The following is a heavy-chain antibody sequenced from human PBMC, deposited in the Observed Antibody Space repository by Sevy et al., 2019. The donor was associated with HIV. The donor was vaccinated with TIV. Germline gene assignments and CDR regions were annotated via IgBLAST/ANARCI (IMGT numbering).Heavy chain of an antibody. Sequence: SETLSLTCTVSGGSISSGDYYWSWIRQPPGKGLEWIGYIYYSGSTYYNPSLKSRVTISVDTSGNQFSLKLSSVTAADTAVYYCARDSSGSYYYYYGMDVWGQGTTVTVSS. V-gene: IGHV4-30-4*01. J-gene: IGHJ6*02. CDR3: ARDSSGSYYYYYGMDV. D-gene: IGHD3-3*01. CDR2: IYYSGST. CDR1: GGSISSGDYY.